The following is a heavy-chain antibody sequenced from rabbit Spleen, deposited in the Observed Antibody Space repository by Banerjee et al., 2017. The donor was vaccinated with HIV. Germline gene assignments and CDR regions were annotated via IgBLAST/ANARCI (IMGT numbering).Heavy chain of an antibody. Sequence: QSLEESGGGLVKPGASLTLTCKASGFSFNSSYDMCWVRQAPGKGLEWIACIYAGSSGNTYSAAWAKGRFTISKTSSTTVTLQMTSLTAADTATYFCARDAGTSFSTYGMDLWGPGTLVTVS. CDR1: GFSFNSSYD. J-gene: IGHJ6*01. CDR2: IYAGSSGNT. CDR3: ARDAGTSFSTYGMDL. D-gene: IGHD8-1*01. V-gene: IGHV1S40*01.